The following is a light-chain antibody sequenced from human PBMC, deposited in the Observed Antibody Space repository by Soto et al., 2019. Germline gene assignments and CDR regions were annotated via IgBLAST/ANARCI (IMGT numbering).Light chain of an antibody. CDR3: QQYGFAPPFT. Sequence: DIVLPQSPDTLYLSPGERATLSCRASQSVSNNYLVWYQQKPCQTPRLVIYNASNRATDIPDRFTGCGSGTDFTLGISRLEPEDVAVYYCQQYGFAPPFTFGQGTRLEMK. J-gene: IGKJ5*01. CDR1: QSVSNNY. V-gene: IGKV3-20*01. CDR2: NAS.